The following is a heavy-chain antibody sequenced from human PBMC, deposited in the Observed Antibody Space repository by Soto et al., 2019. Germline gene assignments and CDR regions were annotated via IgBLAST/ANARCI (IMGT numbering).Heavy chain of an antibody. CDR3: ARGLYCSGGSCYPIPLF. CDR1: GGSFRRYY. CDR2: INHSGST. D-gene: IGHD2-15*01. V-gene: IGHV4-34*01. Sequence: PEKLLHTYAVYGGSFRRYYWIGIRQPPGKGLEWIGEINHSGSTNYNPSLKSRVTISVDTSKNQFSLKLSSVTAADTAVYSCARGLYCSGGSCYPIPLFWGQCTMVT. J-gene: IGHJ3*01.